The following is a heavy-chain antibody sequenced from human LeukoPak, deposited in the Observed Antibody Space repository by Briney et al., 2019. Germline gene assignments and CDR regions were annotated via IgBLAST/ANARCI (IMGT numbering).Heavy chain of an antibody. J-gene: IGHJ5*02. CDR2: INPNSGAT. CDR3: AREGIAGNWFDP. V-gene: IGHV1-2*02. Sequence: ASVKVSCKASGYTFTGYYMQWVRQPPGQGLEWMGWINPNSGATNYAQKLQGRVTMTRDTSVSTAYMELTRLRSDDTALYYCAREGIAGNWFDPWGQGTLVTVSS. CDR1: GYTFTGYY. D-gene: IGHD6-13*01.